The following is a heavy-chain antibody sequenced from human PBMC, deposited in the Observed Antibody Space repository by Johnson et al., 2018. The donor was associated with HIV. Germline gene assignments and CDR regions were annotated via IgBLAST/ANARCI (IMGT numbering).Heavy chain of an antibody. J-gene: IGHJ3*01. CDR2: ISGSGGST. Sequence: VQLLESGGGVVRPGGSLRLSCAASGFTFSSYAMSWVRQAPGKGLEWVSAISGSGGSTDYADSVKGRITSSRDISKNTRYLQIDSLRPEDWAVYYCAKGEAQEGWIQLQSYAFDFWGQGTMVTVSS. CDR3: AKGEAQEGWIQLQSYAFDF. D-gene: IGHD5-18*01. V-gene: IGHV3-23*01. CDR1: GFTFSSYA.